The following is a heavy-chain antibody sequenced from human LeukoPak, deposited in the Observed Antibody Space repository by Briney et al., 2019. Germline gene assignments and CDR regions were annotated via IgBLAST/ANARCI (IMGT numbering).Heavy chain of an antibody. V-gene: IGHV4-59*01. CDR1: GGSISSYY. CDR3: ARDLGPYYYGSGSYFDY. J-gene: IGHJ4*02. CDR2: TYYSGST. Sequence: SETLSLTCTVSGGSISSYYWSWIRQPPGKGLEWIGYTYYSGSTNYNPSLKSRVTISVDTSKNQFSLKLSSVTAADTAVYYCARDLGPYYYGSGSYFDYWGQGTLVTVSS. D-gene: IGHD3-10*01.